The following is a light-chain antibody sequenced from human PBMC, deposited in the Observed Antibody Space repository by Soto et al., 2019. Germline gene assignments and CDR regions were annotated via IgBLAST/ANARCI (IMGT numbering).Light chain of an antibody. J-gene: IGKJ1*01. V-gene: IGKV3-15*01. CDR1: QSVSSN. CDR3: QQYNNWPPWP. Sequence: EIVMTQSPATLSVSPGERATLSCRASQSVSSNLAWYQQKPGQAPRLLIYGASTRATGIPARFSGSGSGTEFTLTISSLQSEDFGVYYCQQYNNWPPWPFGQGTKVEIK. CDR2: GAS.